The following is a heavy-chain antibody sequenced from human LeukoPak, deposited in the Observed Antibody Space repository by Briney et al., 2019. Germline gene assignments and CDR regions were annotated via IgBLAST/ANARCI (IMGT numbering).Heavy chain of an antibody. Sequence: GASVKVSCKASGYTFTSYGISWVRQAPGQGLEWMGWISAYNGNTNYAQKLQGRVTMTTDTSTSTAYMELRSLRSDDTAVDYCAREGYLGAAANYFYMDVWGKGTTVTVSS. J-gene: IGHJ6*03. V-gene: IGHV1-18*01. CDR1: GYTFTSYG. D-gene: IGHD6-13*01. CDR2: ISAYNGNT. CDR3: AREGYLGAAANYFYMDV.